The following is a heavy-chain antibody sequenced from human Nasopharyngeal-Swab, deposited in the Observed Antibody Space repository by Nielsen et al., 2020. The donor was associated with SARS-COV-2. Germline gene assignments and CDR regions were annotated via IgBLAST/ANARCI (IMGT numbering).Heavy chain of an antibody. CDR3: AREGTEIVVVPAATPSYYYGMDV. CDR1: GGSFSGYY. D-gene: IGHD2-2*01. V-gene: IGHV4-34*01. CDR2: LNHSGST. Sequence: SDTLSLTSAVYGGSFSGYYWRWIRQPPGKGLEWIGELNHSGSTNYNPSLKSRVTISVDTSKNQFSLKLSSVTAADTAVYYCAREGTEIVVVPAATPSYYYGMDVWGQGTTVTVSS. J-gene: IGHJ6*02.